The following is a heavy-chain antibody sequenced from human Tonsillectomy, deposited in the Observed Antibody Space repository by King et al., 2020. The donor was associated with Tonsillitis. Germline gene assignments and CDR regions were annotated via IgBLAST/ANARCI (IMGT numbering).Heavy chain of an antibody. V-gene: IGHV6-1*01. J-gene: IGHJ4*02. D-gene: IGHD3-10*01. CDR2: TYYRSKWYN. CDR1: GDSVSSNSAA. Sequence: VQLQQSGPGLVKPSQTLSLTCAISGDSVSSNSAAWNWIRQSPSRGLEWLGRTYYRSKWYNDYAVSVKSRITINPDTSKNHFSLQLNSVTPEDTAVYYCARDSGPSLLREVLTPAGFDYWGQGTLVTVSS. CDR3: ARDSGPSLLREVLTPAGFDY.